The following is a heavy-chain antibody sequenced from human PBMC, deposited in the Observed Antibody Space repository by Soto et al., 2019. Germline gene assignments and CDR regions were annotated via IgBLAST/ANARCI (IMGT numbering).Heavy chain of an antibody. CDR1: GYTFTGYY. J-gene: IGHJ4*02. CDR3: ARGGGGYSGYDLYFDY. Sequence: QVQLVQSGAEVKKPGASVKVSCKASGYTFTGYYMHWVRQAPGQGLEWMGWSNPNSGGTNYAQKCQGWFTMTRDTSISTAYMELSRLRYDDTDVYYCARGGGGYSGYDLYFDYWGQGTLVTVSS. V-gene: IGHV1-2*04. D-gene: IGHD5-12*01. CDR2: SNPNSGGT.